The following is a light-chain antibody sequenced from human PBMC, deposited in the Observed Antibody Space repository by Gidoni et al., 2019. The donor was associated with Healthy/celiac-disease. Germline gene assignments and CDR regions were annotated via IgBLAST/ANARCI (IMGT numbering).Light chain of an antibody. CDR3: QSYDSSLSAVV. CDR1: SSNIGAGYD. Sequence: QSVLPQPPSVSWAPGQRVTISCPGSSSNIGAGYDVHWYQHLPGTAPKLLIYGNSNRPSGVPDRFSGSKSGTSASLAITGLQAEDEADYYCQSYDSSLSAVVFGGGTKLTVL. V-gene: IGLV1-40*01. CDR2: GNS. J-gene: IGLJ2*01.